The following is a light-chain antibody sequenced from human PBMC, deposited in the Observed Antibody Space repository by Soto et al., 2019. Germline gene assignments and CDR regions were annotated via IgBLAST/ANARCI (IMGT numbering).Light chain of an antibody. J-gene: IGLJ1*01. CDR1: SSDVGGYNY. Sequence: QSALTQPASVSGSPGQSITISCTGTSSDVGGYNYVSCYQQHPGKAPKLMIYDVSNRPSGVSNRFSGSKSGNTASLTISGLQAEDEADYYCSSYTSSRTSVFGTGTKLTVL. CDR2: DVS. CDR3: SSYTSSRTSV. V-gene: IGLV2-14*01.